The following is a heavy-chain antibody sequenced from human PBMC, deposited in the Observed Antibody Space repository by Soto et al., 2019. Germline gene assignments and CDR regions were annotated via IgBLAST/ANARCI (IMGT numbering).Heavy chain of an antibody. J-gene: IGHJ4*02. D-gene: IGHD6-25*01. CDR1: GGSISSSSYY. V-gene: IGHV4-39*01. CDR2: IYYSGST. CDR3: ASPGRVAAQRPPGY. Sequence: QLQLQESGPGLVKPSETLSLTCTVSGGSISSSSYYWGWIRQPPGKGLEWIGSIYYSGSTYYNPSLKSRVTISVDTSKNQFSLRLSSVTAADTAVYYCASPGRVAAQRPPGYWGQGTLVTVSS.